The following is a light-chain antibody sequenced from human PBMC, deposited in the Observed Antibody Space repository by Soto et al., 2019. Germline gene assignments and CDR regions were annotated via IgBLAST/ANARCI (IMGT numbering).Light chain of an antibody. J-gene: IGKJ1*01. V-gene: IGKV1-5*03. CDR2: KAS. CDR3: QQYNSFTWT. CDR1: QSISSW. Sequence: DTLMTQSPSTLSASIGDRVTITCRASQSISSWLAWYQQKPGKAPKLLIYKASSLESGLPSRFSGSGSGTEFTLTISSLQPDDFAAYYCQQYNSFTWTFGQVTTVEIK.